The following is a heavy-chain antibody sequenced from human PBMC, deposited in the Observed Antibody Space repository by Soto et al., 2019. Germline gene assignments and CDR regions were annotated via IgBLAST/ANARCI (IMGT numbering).Heavy chain of an antibody. V-gene: IGHV1-8*01. J-gene: IGHJ4*02. CDR1: GYTFTNYD. Sequence: QVQLVQSGAEVKQPGASVKVSCRTSGYTFTNYDINWVRQATGQGLEFMGWLNPDSANTGYAQKFQGRATMTRDSSINTAYMELKSVTSQDTAIYYCARAIRDQLLSDYWGQGSLVIVSS. CDR3: ARAIRDQLLSDY. D-gene: IGHD1-26*01. CDR2: LNPDSANT.